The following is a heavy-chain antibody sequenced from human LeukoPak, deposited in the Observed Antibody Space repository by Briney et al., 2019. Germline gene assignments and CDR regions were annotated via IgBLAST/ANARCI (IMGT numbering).Heavy chain of an antibody. V-gene: IGHV4-30-2*01. Sequence: PSQTLSLTCTVSGGSISSGGYYWSWIRQPPGKGLEWIGYIYHSGSTYYNPSLKSRVTMSIDTSKDQFSLNLRSVTAADSAVYYCARSSYSTWPDFDYWGQGTLVTVSS. CDR3: ARSSYSTWPDFDY. CDR2: IYHSGST. D-gene: IGHD2-2*01. J-gene: IGHJ4*02. CDR1: GGSISSGGYY.